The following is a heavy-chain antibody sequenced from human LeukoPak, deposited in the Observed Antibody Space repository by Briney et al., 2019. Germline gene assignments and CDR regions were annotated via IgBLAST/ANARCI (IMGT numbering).Heavy chain of an antibody. D-gene: IGHD1-20*01. J-gene: IGHJ6*03. CDR3: AADRQQLTYNWNDGAYYYMDV. Sequence: SVKVSCKASGFTFTSSAVQWVRQARGQRLEWIGWIVVGSGNTNYAQKFQERVTITRDMSTSTAYMELSSLRSEDTAVYYCAADRQQLTYNWNDGAYYYMDVWGKGTTVTVSS. V-gene: IGHV1-58*01. CDR2: IVVGSGNT. CDR1: GFTFTSSA.